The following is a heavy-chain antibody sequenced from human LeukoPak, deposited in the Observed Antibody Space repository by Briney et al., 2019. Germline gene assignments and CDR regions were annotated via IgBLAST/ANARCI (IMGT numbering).Heavy chain of an antibody. D-gene: IGHD4-17*01. CDR1: GFTFSSYA. Sequence: GGTLRLSCAASGFTFSSYAMSWVRQAPGKGLEWVSGISGSGVSTYYADFVKGRFTISRDNSKNTLYLQMNSLRAEDTAVYYCAKRSPYGDSASAYFDYWGQGTLVTVSS. J-gene: IGHJ4*02. CDR3: AKRSPYGDSASAYFDY. CDR2: ISGSGVST. V-gene: IGHV3-23*01.